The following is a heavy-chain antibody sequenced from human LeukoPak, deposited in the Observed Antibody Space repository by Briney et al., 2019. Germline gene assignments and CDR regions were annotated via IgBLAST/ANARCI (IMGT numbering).Heavy chain of an antibody. Sequence: PGGSLRLSCAAPGLTFSTYAITWFGRAPGKGWGWVSAISGSGGSTYYADSVKGRFTISRDNSKNTLYLQMNSLRAEDTAVYYCAKAEQWRLDAFDIWGQGTMVTVSS. CDR2: ISGSGGST. J-gene: IGHJ3*02. D-gene: IGHD6-19*01. CDR3: AKAEQWRLDAFDI. V-gene: IGHV3-23*01. CDR1: GLTFSTYA.